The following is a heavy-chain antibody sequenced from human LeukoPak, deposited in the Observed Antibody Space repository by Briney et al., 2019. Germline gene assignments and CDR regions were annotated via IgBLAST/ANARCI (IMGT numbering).Heavy chain of an antibody. CDR1: GFIFSDHY. V-gene: IGHV3-72*01. J-gene: IGHJ4*02. D-gene: IGHD6-19*01. CDR2: IRNKARSYTT. CDR3: ARASDHSSGWFTFDS. Sequence: GGSLRLSCAASGFIFSDHYMDWVRQAPGKGLEWVGRIRNKARSYTTEYAASVKGRFTISRDDAKNSLNLQMNSLKTEDTAVYYCARASDHSSGWFTFDSWGQGTLVTVSS.